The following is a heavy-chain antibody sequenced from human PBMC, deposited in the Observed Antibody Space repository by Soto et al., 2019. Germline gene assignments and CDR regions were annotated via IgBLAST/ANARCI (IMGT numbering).Heavy chain of an antibody. Sequence: SETLSLTCTVSGGSISSGGYYWSWIRQHPGKGLEWIGYIYYSGSTYYNPSLKSRVTISVDTSKSQFSLKLSSVTAADTAVYYCASLSGAYNWFDPWGQGTLVTVSS. CDR1: GGSISSGGYY. CDR2: IYYSGST. V-gene: IGHV4-31*03. J-gene: IGHJ5*02. CDR3: ASLSGAYNWFDP. D-gene: IGHD1-26*01.